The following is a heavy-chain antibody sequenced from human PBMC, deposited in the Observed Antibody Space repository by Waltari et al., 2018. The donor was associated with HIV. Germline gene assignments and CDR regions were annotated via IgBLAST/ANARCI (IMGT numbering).Heavy chain of an antibody. V-gene: IGHV3-9*01. CDR1: GFTFDDYA. D-gene: IGHD5-18*01. CDR2: ISWNSGSI. CDR3: ASGSWIQLWLSYFDY. Sequence: EVQLVESGGGLVQPGRSLRLSCAASGFTFDDYALHWVRQAPGKGLGLFAVISWNSGSIGYAESVKGRFTSSRDNAKNALYLQMNSLRAEDTAVYFCASGSWIQLWLSYFDYWGQGTLVTVSS. J-gene: IGHJ4*02.